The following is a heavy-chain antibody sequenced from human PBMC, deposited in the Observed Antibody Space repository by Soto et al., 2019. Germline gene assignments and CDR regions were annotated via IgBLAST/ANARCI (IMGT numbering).Heavy chain of an antibody. J-gene: IGHJ4*02. CDR1: GFTFSSYA. CDR3: AKAPVDYVWGSYDY. D-gene: IGHD3-16*01. CDR2: ISGSGGST. Sequence: EVQLLESGGGLVQPGGSLRLSCAASGFTFSSYAMSWVRQAPGKGLEWVSAISGSGGSTYYADSVKGRFTISRDNSKNTLYLQRNSLRAEDTAVYYCAKAPVDYVWGSYDYWGQGTLVTVSS. V-gene: IGHV3-23*01.